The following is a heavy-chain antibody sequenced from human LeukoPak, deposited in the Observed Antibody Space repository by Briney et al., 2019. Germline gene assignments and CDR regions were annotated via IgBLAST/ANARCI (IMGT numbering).Heavy chain of an antibody. CDR1: GGSISSHY. J-gene: IGHJ6*02. D-gene: IGHD2-2*01. CDR2: VYYSGST. CDR3: AGVPSDYYFGMDV. Sequence: PSETLSLTCTVSGGSISSHYWSWIRQPPGKGLEWIGYVYYSGSTNYNPSLKSRVTISVDTSKNQFSLKLTSVSAADTAVYYCAGVPSDYYFGMDVWGQGTTVTVSS. V-gene: IGHV4-59*08.